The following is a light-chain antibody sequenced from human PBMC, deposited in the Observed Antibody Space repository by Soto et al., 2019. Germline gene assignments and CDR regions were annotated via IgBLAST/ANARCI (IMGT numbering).Light chain of an antibody. Sequence: QSVLTQPPSASGTPGQRVTISCSGSSSNIGSTTVNWYQQLPGTAPKLLIYSNNQRPSGVPDRFSGSKSGTSASLAISGLQSEAEADYYCAAWDDSLNVVVFGGGTKLTVL. CDR1: SSNIGSTT. CDR2: SNN. CDR3: AAWDDSLNVVV. J-gene: IGLJ2*01. V-gene: IGLV1-44*01.